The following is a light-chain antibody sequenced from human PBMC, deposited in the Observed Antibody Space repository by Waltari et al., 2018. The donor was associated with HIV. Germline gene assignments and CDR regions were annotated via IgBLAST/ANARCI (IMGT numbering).Light chain of an antibody. J-gene: IGLJ1*01. Sequence: QSVLTQPPSISAAPGQRITISCSGSISNIGTNSVSWYQQVPGTAPKLLTYENDKRPAGIPDRVSGSKSDTSATLGISGFRTGDEADYYCATWDSRLNSYVFGSGTTVIVL. CDR1: ISNIGTNS. V-gene: IGLV1-51*02. CDR2: END. CDR3: ATWDSRLNSYV.